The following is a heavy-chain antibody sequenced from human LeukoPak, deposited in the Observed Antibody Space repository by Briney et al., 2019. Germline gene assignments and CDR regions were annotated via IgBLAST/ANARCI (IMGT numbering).Heavy chain of an antibody. CDR1: GFTFDDYA. J-gene: IGHJ6*03. D-gene: IGHD3/OR15-3a*01. V-gene: IGHV3-9*03. CDR2: ISWNSGSI. Sequence: GGSLRLSCAASGFTFDDYAMHWVRQAPGKGLEWVSGISWNSGSIGYADSVKGRFTISRDNAKNSLYLQMNSLRAEDMALYYCAKGAGLDYYYYYMDVWGKGTTVTVSS. CDR3: AKGAGLDYYYYYMDV.